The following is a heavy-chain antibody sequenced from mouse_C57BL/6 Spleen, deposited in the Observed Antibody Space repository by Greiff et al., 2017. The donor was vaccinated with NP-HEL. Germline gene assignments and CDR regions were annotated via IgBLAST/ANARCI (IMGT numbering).Heavy chain of an antibody. J-gene: IGHJ1*03. V-gene: IGHV1-52*01. CDR3: ARDFVTTVVAHWYFDV. CDR2: IDPSDSET. D-gene: IGHD1-1*01. Sequence: QVHVKQPGAELVRPGSSVKLSCKASGYTFTSYWMHWVKQRPIQGLEWIGNIDPSDSETHYNQKFKDKATLTVDKSSSTAYMQLSSLTSEDSAVYYCARDFVTTVVAHWYFDVWGTGTTVTVSS. CDR1: GYTFTSYW.